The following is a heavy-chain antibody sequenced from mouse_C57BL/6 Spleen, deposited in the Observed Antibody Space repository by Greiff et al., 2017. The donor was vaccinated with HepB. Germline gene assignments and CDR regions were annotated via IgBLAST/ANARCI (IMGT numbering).Heavy chain of an antibody. V-gene: IGHV6-3*01. Sequence: EVNVVESGGGLVQPGGSMKLSCVASGFTFSNYWMNWVRQSPEKGLEWVAQIRLKSDNYATHYAESVKGRFTISRDDSKSSVYLQMNNLRAEDTGIYYCTIQDINYPAWFSYWGQGTLVSVSA. D-gene: IGHD2-1*01. CDR3: TIQDINYPAWFSY. CDR1: GFTFSNYW. CDR2: IRLKSDNYAT. J-gene: IGHJ3*01.